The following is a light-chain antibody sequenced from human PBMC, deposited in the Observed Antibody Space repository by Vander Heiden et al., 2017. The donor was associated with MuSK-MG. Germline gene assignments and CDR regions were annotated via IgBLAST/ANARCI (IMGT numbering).Light chain of an antibody. J-gene: IGKJ4*01. CDR2: DAS. CDR1: QSISSY. Sequence: DIQMTQSPSSLSASVGDRVTITCRASQSISSYLNWYQQKPGKAPKLLIYDASSLKSGVPSRFSGSGYGTDFTLTISSLQPEDFATYYCQQSDSTPVTFGGGTKVEIK. CDR3: QQSDSTPVT. V-gene: IGKV1-39*01.